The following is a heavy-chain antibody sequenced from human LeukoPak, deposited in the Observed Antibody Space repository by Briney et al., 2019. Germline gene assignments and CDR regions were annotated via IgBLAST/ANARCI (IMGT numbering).Heavy chain of an antibody. CDR3: ASPYFDF. J-gene: IGHJ4*02. V-gene: IGHV4-39*01. CDR2: MYYSGST. Sequence: PSETLSLTCTVSGGSISSCNYYWAWTRQPPGKGLEWIGSMYYSGSTYYNPSLKSRVTISVDTSKNQFSLQLSSVTATDTAVYYCASPYFDFWGQGTLVTVSS. CDR1: GGSISSCNYY.